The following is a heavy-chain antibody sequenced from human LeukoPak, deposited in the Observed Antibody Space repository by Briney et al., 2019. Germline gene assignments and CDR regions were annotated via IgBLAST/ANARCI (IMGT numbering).Heavy chain of an antibody. J-gene: IGHJ4*02. CDR2: IYHSGST. Sequence: SETLSLTCAVSGGSISSGGYSWSWIRQPPGKGLEWIGYIYHSGSTYYNPSLKSRVTISVDRSKNQFSLKLSSVTAADTAVYYCARDSDYDFWSGYPHFDYWGQGTLVTVSS. CDR3: ARDSDYDFWSGYPHFDY. CDR1: GGSISSGGYS. D-gene: IGHD3-3*01. V-gene: IGHV4-30-2*01.